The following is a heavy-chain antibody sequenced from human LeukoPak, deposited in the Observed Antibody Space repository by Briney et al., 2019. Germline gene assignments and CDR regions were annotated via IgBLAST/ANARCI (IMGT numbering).Heavy chain of an antibody. D-gene: IGHD3-22*01. CDR3: AKESYYDSSGPTDFDY. J-gene: IGHJ4*02. CDR1: GFSFRRYD. Sequence: PGGSLRLSCAASGFSFRRYDMHWVRQAQGKGLEWVAAISNDGRKEIYTDSVKGRFTISRDNSKNTLYLQMNSLRAEDTAVYYCAKESYYDSSGPTDFDYWGQGTLVTVSS. V-gene: IGHV3-30*04. CDR2: ISNDGRKE.